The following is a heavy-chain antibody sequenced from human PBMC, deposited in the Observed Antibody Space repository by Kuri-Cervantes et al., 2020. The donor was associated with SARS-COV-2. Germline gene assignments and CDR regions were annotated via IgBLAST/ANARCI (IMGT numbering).Heavy chain of an antibody. J-gene: IGHJ4*02. CDR3: AKDDGGSFGLFDN. D-gene: IGHD1-26*01. CDR2: IRYDGSNK. Sequence: GESLKISCAASGFTFSSYGMHWVRQAPGKGLEWVAFIRYDGSNKYYADSVKGRFTISRDNSKNTLYLQMNSLRPEGTAVYYCAKDDGGSFGLFDNWGQGILVTVSS. CDR1: GFTFSSYG. V-gene: IGHV3-30*02.